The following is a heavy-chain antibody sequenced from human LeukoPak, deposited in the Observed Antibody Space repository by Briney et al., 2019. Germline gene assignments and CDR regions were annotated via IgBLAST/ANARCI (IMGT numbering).Heavy chain of an antibody. CDR2: IRYDGSNK. Sequence: PGGSLRLSCAASGFTFRIYNMNWVRQAPGKGLEWVAFIRYDGSNKYYADSVKGRFTISRDNSKNTLYLQMNSLRAEDTAVYYCAKDSRDSSGYYSGYYYYYMDVWGKGTTVTISS. CDR1: GFTFRIYN. J-gene: IGHJ6*03. D-gene: IGHD3-22*01. V-gene: IGHV3-30*02. CDR3: AKDSRDSSGYYSGYYYYYMDV.